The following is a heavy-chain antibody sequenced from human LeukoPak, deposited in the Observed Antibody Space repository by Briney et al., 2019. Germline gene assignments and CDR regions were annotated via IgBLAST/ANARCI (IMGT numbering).Heavy chain of an antibody. CDR2: IKSKSNGGTT. Sequence: GGSLRLSCAASGLTFSAARMNWVRQAPGKGLEWVGRIKSKSNGGTTLFAPPVRDRFTISRDDSKNTVNLQMDSLRTEDTAVYYCVADLPGTNSPYFDFWGHGTLVTVSS. J-gene: IGHJ4*01. CDR1: GLTFSAAR. V-gene: IGHV3-15*01. D-gene: IGHD4/OR15-4a*01. CDR3: VADLPGTNSPYFDF.